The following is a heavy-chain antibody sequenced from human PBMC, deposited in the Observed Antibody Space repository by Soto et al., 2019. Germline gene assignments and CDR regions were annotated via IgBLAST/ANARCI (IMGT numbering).Heavy chain of an antibody. CDR3: AKTVTGTKY. CDR2: ISGSGDTT. Sequence: GGSLRLSCAASGFTFSSYAMSWVRQAPGKGLEWVSGISGSGDTTYYADSVKGRFTISRDNSKNTLYLQMNSLGAEDTAVYYCAKTVTGTKYWGQGTLVTVSS. CDR1: GFTFSSYA. V-gene: IGHV3-23*01. D-gene: IGHD6-19*01. J-gene: IGHJ4*02.